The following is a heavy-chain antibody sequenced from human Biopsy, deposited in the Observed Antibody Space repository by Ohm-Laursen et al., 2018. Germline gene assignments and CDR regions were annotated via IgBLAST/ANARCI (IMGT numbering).Heavy chain of an antibody. CDR2: IYSSGST. CDR1: GGSISNYY. CDR3: ARGMRSSGWPYFDS. Sequence: SDTLSLTCTVSGGSISNYYWSWIRQPAGKGLEWIGRIYSSGSTNYNPSLESRVTMSVDMPKNQFSLKLSSVTAADTAIYYCARGMRSSGWPYFDSWGQGTLVTVSS. V-gene: IGHV4-4*07. J-gene: IGHJ4*02. D-gene: IGHD6-19*01.